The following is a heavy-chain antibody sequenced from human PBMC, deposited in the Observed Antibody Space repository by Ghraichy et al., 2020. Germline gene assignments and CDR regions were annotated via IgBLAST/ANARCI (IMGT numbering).Heavy chain of an antibody. D-gene: IGHD1-26*01. Sequence: GGSLRLSCAASGFTFSSYWMHWVRQAPGKGLVWVSRINSDGSSTNYADSVRGRFTISRDNAKNTLYLLMNSLRAEDTAVYYCARAEWELHYFDYWGQGNLVTVSS. CDR1: GFTFSSYW. CDR3: ARAEWELHYFDY. CDR2: INSDGSST. V-gene: IGHV3-74*01. J-gene: IGHJ4*02.